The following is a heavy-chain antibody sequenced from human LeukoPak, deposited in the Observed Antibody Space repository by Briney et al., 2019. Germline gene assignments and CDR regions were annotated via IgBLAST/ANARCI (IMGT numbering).Heavy chain of an antibody. V-gene: IGHV1-18*01. CDR1: GYTFTSYG. CDR2: ISAYNVNT. Sequence: ASVKVSCKASGYTFTSYGISSVRQAPGQGLEWMGWISAYNVNTNYAQKLQGRVTMTTDTSTSTAYMELRSLRSDDTAIYYCARVSDYGDYLKNFDYWGQGTLVTVSS. CDR3: ARVSDYGDYLKNFDY. D-gene: IGHD4-17*01. J-gene: IGHJ4*02.